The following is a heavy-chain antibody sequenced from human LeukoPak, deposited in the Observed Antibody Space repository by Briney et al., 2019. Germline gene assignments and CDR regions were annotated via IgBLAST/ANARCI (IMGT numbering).Heavy chain of an antibody. D-gene: IGHD2-8*01. CDR1: GGSISSSSYY. J-gene: IGHJ4*02. CDR3: ARRDVLMVEYYFDY. CDR2: IYYSGST. Sequence: PSETLSLTCTVSGGSISSSSYYWGWIRQPPGKGLEWIGSIYYSGSTYYNPSLKSRVTISVDTSKNQFSLKLSSVTAADTAVYYCARRDVLMVEYYFDYWGQGTLVTVSS. V-gene: IGHV4-39*01.